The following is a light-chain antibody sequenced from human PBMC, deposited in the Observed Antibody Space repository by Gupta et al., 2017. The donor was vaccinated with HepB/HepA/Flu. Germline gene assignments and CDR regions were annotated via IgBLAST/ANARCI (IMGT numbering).Light chain of an antibody. Sequence: DIQMTQSPYSLSASVGDRVTITCRASQSISNYLNWYQQKLGKAPKLLIYAASSLQSGVPSRFSGSGSGTDFTLTISSLQPEDFAIYYCQQSCTTPHSFGQGTELEIK. J-gene: IGKJ2*03. CDR1: QSISNY. CDR2: AAS. V-gene: IGKV1-39*01. CDR3: QQSCTTPHS.